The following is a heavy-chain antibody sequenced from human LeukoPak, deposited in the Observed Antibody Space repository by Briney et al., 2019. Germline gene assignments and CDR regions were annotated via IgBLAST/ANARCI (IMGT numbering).Heavy chain of an antibody. Sequence: PGGSLRLSCAASGFTFSSYSMNWVRQAPGKGLEWVSSISSSSSYIYYADSVKGRFTISRDDSKNTLYLQMNSLRAEDTAVYYCAKGGYYYDSSGYLDYWGQGTLVTVSS. D-gene: IGHD3-22*01. CDR2: ISSSSSYI. CDR1: GFTFSSYS. J-gene: IGHJ4*02. V-gene: IGHV3-21*04. CDR3: AKGGYYYDSSGYLDY.